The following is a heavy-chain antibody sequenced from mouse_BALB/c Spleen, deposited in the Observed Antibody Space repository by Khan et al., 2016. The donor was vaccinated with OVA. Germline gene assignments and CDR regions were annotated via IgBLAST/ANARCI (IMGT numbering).Heavy chain of an antibody. CDR1: GYTFTSYT. Sequence: QVQLKESGAELARPGASVKMSCKASGYTFTSYTIHWVRQRPGQALEWIGHINPSNNYTNYNQNFKDKATLIVDKSSSTAYMQLSSLTSEDSAAYYCIREGAYYRSDGWFAYWGQGTLVTVSA. CDR3: IREGAYYRSDGWFAY. D-gene: IGHD2-14*01. CDR2: INPSNNYT. V-gene: IGHV1-4*01. J-gene: IGHJ3*01.